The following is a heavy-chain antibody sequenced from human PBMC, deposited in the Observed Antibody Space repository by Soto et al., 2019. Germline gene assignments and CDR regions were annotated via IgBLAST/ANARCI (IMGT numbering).Heavy chain of an antibody. D-gene: IGHD3-9*01. CDR2: ISGSGGST. CDR1: GFTFISEA. Sequence: GSLRGSCSASGFTFISEAMSWVRQAPGKGLEWVSAISGSGGSTYYADSVKGRFTISRDNSKNTLYLQMNSLRAEDTAVYYCAKAYRYYDILTGCCYWGQGTLVTVSS. V-gene: IGHV3-23*01. CDR3: AKAYRYYDILTGCCY. J-gene: IGHJ4*02.